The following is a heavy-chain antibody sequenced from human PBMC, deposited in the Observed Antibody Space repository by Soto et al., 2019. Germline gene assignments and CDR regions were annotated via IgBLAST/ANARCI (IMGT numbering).Heavy chain of an antibody. D-gene: IGHD2-15*01. CDR3: ASFGGGYCSGGSCYSTKEYYYYGMDV. CDR1: GYSFTSYW. J-gene: IGHJ6*02. CDR2: IDPSDSYT. V-gene: IGHV5-10-1*01. Sequence: GESLKISFKGSGYSFTSYWISWVRQMPGKGLEWMGRIDPSDSYTNYSPSFQGHVTISADKSISTAYLQWSSLKASDTAMYYCASFGGGYCSGGSCYSTKEYYYYGMDVWGQGTTVTVSS.